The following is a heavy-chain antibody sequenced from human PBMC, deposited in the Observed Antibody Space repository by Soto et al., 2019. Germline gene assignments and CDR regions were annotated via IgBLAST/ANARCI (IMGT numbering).Heavy chain of an antibody. V-gene: IGHV5-51*01. CDR3: ARARVMGKAISPFGA. D-gene: IGHD5-18*01. Sequence: PGEYLKISCKGSGYSFTGYWIGWVRQMPGKGLEWMGIIYPGDSDTRYSPSFPGQVTIPADKSISTAYLQWSSLKASDTAMYYCARARVMGKAISPFGAWGQGTLVTVSS. CDR2: IYPGDSDT. CDR1: GYSFTGYW. J-gene: IGHJ5*02.